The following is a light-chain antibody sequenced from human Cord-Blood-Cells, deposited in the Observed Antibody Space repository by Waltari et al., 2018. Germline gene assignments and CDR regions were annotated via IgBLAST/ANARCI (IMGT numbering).Light chain of an antibody. CDR2: YDS. Sequence: QPPSVSVAPGKTARITCGGNNIGSKSVHWYQQKPGQAPVLVIYYDSDRPSGIPERFSGSNSGNTATLTISRVEAGDEADYYCQVWDSSSDHHVVFGGGTKLTVL. CDR1: NIGSKS. J-gene: IGLJ2*01. CDR3: QVWDSSSDHHVV. V-gene: IGLV3-21*04.